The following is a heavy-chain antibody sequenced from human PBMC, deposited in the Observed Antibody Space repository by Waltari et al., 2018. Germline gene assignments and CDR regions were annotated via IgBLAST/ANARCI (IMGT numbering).Heavy chain of an antibody. Sequence: QVQLVESGGGVVQPGRSLRLSCAASGFTFSSYAMHWVRQAPGKGLEWVAVISYDGSNKYYADSVKGRFTISRDNSKNTLYLQMNSLRAEDTAVYYCARVPAGSSWYLLYWYFDLWGRGTLVTVSS. D-gene: IGHD6-13*01. CDR3: ARVPAGSSWYLLYWYFDL. CDR1: GFTFSSYA. CDR2: ISYDGSNK. J-gene: IGHJ2*01. V-gene: IGHV3-30-3*01.